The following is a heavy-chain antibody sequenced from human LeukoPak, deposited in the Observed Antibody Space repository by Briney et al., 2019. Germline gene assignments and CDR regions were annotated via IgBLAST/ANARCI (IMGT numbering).Heavy chain of an antibody. CDR2: IIPILGIA. CDR1: GGTFSSYT. Sequence: GASVKVSCKAFGGTFSSYTISWVRQAPGQGLEWMGRIIPILGIANYAQKFQGRVTITADKSASTAYMELSSLRSEDTAVYYCAREYSSSSRQGDFDYWGQGTLVTVSS. V-gene: IGHV1-69*04. J-gene: IGHJ4*02. D-gene: IGHD6-6*01. CDR3: AREYSSSSRQGDFDY.